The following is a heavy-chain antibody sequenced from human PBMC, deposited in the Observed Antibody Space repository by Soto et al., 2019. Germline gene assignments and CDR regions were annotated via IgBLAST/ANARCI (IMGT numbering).Heavy chain of an antibody. CDR2: IYYSGST. CDR1: GGSVSSGSYY. D-gene: IGHD2-21*02. CDR3: AVNSVVVTAIDY. V-gene: IGHV4-61*01. J-gene: IGHJ4*02. Sequence: PSETLSLTCTVSGGSVSSGSYYWSWIRQPPGKGLEWIGYIYYSGSTNYNPSLKSRVTISVDTSKNQFSLKLSSVTAAEPAGDYCAVNSVVVTAIDYWGQGTLVTVSS.